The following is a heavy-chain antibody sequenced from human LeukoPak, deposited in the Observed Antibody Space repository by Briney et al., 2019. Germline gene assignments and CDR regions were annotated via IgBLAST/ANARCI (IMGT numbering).Heavy chain of an antibody. CDR2: IRFDGGNE. D-gene: IGHD6-13*01. CDR3: AKAVYSTSWYYLDF. J-gene: IGHJ4*02. Sequence: GGSLRLSCAASDFTFSDYGMHWVRQAPGKGLEWVAFIRFDGGNEIYGDSVKGRFTISRDHSKDTLYLQMNRLNPYDPAVYFCAKAVYSTSWYYLDFWGQGTLVTVSS. V-gene: IGHV3-30*02. CDR1: DFTFSDYG.